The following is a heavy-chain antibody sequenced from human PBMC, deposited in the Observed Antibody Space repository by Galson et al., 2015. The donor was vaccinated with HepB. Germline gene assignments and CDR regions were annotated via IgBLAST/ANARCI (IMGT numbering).Heavy chain of an antibody. V-gene: IGHV1-18*04. CDR1: GYTFNSYG. CDR3: AVVGGSNPHDYVDY. CDR2: ISAYSGYT. D-gene: IGHD3-16*02. J-gene: IGHJ4*02. Sequence: SVKVSCKASGYTFNSYGISWIRQAPGQGLEWLGWISAYSGYTKYAQKLQGRVTMTTDTSTSTAYMELRSLGSDDTAMYYCAVVGGSNPHDYVDYWGQGTLVTVSS.